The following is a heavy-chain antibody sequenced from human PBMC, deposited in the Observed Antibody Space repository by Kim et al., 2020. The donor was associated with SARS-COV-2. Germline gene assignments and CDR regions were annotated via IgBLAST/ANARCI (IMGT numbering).Heavy chain of an antibody. D-gene: IGHD3-3*01. CDR1: GGSFSGYY. CDR2: INHSGST. V-gene: IGHV4-34*01. Sequence: SETLSLTCAVYGGSFSGYYWSWIRQPPGKGLEWIGEINHSGSTNYNPSLKSRVTISVDTSKNQFSLKLSSVTAADTAVYYCARGAFSKDFWSGYTTNFDYWGQGTLVTVSS. CDR3: ARGAFSKDFWSGYTTNFDY. J-gene: IGHJ4*02.